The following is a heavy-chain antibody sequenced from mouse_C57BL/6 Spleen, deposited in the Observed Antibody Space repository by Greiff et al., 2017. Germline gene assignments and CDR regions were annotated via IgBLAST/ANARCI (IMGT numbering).Heavy chain of an antibody. D-gene: IGHD3-2*02. Sequence: QVQLQQPGAELVKPGASVKLSCKASGYTFTSYWMHWVKQRPGRGLEWIGRIDPNSGGTKYNEKFKSKATLTVDKPSSTAYMQLSSLTSEDSAVXYCAIETAQATGFAWFAYWGQGTLVTVSA. CDR3: AIETAQATGFAWFAY. CDR1: GYTFTSYW. CDR2: IDPNSGGT. J-gene: IGHJ3*01. V-gene: IGHV1-72*01.